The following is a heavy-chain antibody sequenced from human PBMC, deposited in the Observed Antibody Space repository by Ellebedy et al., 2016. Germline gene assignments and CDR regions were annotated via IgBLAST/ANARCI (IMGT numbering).Heavy chain of an antibody. J-gene: IGHJ4*02. D-gene: IGHD6-13*01. Sequence: GESLKISXAASGFTVSSNYMSWVRQAPGKGLEWVSVIYSGGSTYYADSVKGRFTISRHNSKNTLYLQMNSLRAEDTAVYYCARDVRSAAGTSYWGQGTLVTVSS. CDR1: GFTVSSNY. V-gene: IGHV3-53*04. CDR3: ARDVRSAAGTSY. CDR2: IYSGGST.